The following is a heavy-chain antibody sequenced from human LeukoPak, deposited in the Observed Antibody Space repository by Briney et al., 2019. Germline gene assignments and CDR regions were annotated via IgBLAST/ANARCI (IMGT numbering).Heavy chain of an antibody. D-gene: IGHD3-3*01. CDR1: GFTFSSYS. J-gene: IGHJ5*02. CDR3: ARDSVLRFLEWLEVGNWFDP. V-gene: IGHV3-21*01. CDR2: ISSSSSYI. Sequence: GGSLRLSCAASGFTFSSYSVNWVRQAPGKGLEWVSSISSSSSYIYYADSVKGRFTISRDNAKNSLYLQMNSLRAEDTAVYYCARDSVLRFLEWLEVGNWFDPWGQGTLVTVSS.